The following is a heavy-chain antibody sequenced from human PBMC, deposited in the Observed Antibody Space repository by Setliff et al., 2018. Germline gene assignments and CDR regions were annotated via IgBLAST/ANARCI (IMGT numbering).Heavy chain of an antibody. J-gene: IGHJ4*02. CDR1: VASINSLSW. CDR3: AKGGGRYHSAS. Sequence: SETLSLTCAVTVASINSLSWWNWVLQSPGKGLECIGEIYHDVNTQFNPSVHYNPSLKSRVTISINKSKNQFSLKLTSVTAADTAVYYCAKGGGRYHSASWGQGTLVTVSS. V-gene: IGHV4-4*02. CDR2: IYHDVNT. D-gene: IGHD1-26*01.